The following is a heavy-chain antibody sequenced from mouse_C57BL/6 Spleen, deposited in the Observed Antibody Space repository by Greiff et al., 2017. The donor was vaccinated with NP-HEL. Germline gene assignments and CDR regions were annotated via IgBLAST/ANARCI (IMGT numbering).Heavy chain of an antibody. D-gene: IGHD2-1*01. J-gene: IGHJ1*03. Sequence: QVTLKESGAELVRPGTSVKVSCKASGYAFTNYLIDWVKQRPGQGLEWIGVINPGSGGTNYNEKFKGKATLTADKSSSTAYMQLSSLTSEDSAVYVCAGGYGNSGWYFDDWGTGTTLTVSS. CDR1: GYAFTNYL. V-gene: IGHV1-54*01. CDR2: INPGSGGT. CDR3: AGGYGNSGWYFDD.